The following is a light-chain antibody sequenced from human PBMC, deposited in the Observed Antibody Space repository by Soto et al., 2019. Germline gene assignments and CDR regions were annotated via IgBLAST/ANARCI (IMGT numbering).Light chain of an antibody. CDR1: ESIRSY. V-gene: IGKV1-39*01. CDR3: QQSFSNPRFT. CDR2: GAS. J-gene: IGKJ3*01. Sequence: DIQMTQSPSSLSASVGDRVTITCRASESIRSYLNWYQQKPGKAPKLLIYGASSLQSGVPSRFSGGGSGTDFTLTISSLQPEDFATYYCQQSFSNPRFTFGPGTKVDIK.